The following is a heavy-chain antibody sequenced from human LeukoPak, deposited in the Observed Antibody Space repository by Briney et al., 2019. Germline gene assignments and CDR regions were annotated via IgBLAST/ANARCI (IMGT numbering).Heavy chain of an antibody. J-gene: IGHJ4*02. V-gene: IGHV3-11*04. CDR3: ATSGPFSSYYFDY. CDR2: ISGGGETI. Sequence: GGSLRLSCAASKFIFSDYYMSWIRQAPGKGLEWLSYISGGGETIYYADSVKGRFTISRDNAKNSLYLQMNSLRAEDTAVYYCATSGPFSSYYFDYWGQGTLVTVSS. D-gene: IGHD6-19*01. CDR1: KFIFSDYY.